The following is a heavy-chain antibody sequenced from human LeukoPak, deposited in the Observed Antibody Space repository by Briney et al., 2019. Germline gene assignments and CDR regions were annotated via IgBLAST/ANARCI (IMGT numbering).Heavy chain of an antibody. CDR3: AKDCYDFWSGSDY. V-gene: IGHV3-9*01. D-gene: IGHD3-3*01. J-gene: IGHJ4*02. CDR1: GFTFDDYA. Sequence: GRSLRLSCAASGFTFDDYAMHWVRQAPGKGLEWVSGISWNSGSIGYADSVKGRFTISRGNAKNSLYLQMNSLRAEDTALYYCAKDCYDFWSGSDYWGQGTLVTVSS. CDR2: ISWNSGSI.